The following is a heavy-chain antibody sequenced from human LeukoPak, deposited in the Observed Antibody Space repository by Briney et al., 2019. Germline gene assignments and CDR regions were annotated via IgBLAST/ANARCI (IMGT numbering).Heavy chain of an antibody. J-gene: IGHJ6*03. V-gene: IGHV4-39*01. D-gene: IGHD3-3*01. Sequence: SETLSLTCTVSGGSISSSSYYWGWIRQPPGKGLEWIGSIYYGGSTYYNPSLKSRVTISVDTSKNQFSLKLSSVTAADTAVYYCASSSSFWSGYLPYYYYYMDVWGKGTTVTVSS. CDR1: GGSISSSSYY. CDR3: ASSSSFWSGYLPYYYYYMDV. CDR2: IYYGGST.